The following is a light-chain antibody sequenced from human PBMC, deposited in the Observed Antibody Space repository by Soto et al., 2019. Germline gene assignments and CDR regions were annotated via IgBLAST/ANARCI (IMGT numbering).Light chain of an antibody. CDR3: LSFDGSLSVV. J-gene: IGLJ2*01. CDR2: GNT. Sequence: QSVLTQPPSVSGAPGQRVTISCTGSSSNIGAGYDVHWYQQLPGRAPKLLIYGNTNRPSGVPDRFSGSKSGTSASLAITGLQAEDEADYYSLSFDGSLSVVFGGGTKLTVL. CDR1: SSNIGAGYD. V-gene: IGLV1-40*01.